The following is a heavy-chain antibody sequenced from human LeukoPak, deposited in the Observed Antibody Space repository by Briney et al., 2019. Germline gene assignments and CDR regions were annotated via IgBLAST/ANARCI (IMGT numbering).Heavy chain of an antibody. CDR1: GGSISSYY. D-gene: IGHD4-17*01. V-gene: IGHV4-4*07. Sequence: PSETLSLTCTVSGGSISSYYWSWIRQPAGKGLEWIGRIYTSGSTNYNPSLKSRVTMSVDTSKNQFSLKLSSVTAADTAVYYCARDIRSGDYRRYYGMDVWGQGTTATVSS. CDR2: IYTSGST. J-gene: IGHJ6*02. CDR3: ARDIRSGDYRRYYGMDV.